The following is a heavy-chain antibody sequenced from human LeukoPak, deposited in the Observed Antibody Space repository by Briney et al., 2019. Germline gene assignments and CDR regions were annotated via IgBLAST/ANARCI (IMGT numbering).Heavy chain of an antibody. CDR1: GFTFSTYW. V-gene: IGHV3-7*01. CDR2: IRQDGSDK. Sequence: GGSLRLSCAASGFTFSTYWMNWFRQTPGKGLEGVANIRQDGSDKNYVDSVKGRFTISRDNAKNSLYLQMNSLRVEDTAMYYCVRGGRGERPNYWGQGTLVTVSS. CDR3: VRGGRGERPNY. D-gene: IGHD3-16*01. J-gene: IGHJ4*02.